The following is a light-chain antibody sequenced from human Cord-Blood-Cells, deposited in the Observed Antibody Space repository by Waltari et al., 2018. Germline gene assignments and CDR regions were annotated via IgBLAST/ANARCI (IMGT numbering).Light chain of an antibody. CDR2: EVS. V-gene: IGLV2-23*02. CDR3: CSYAGSSTLV. Sequence: QSALTQPASVSGSPGQSITISCTGTNSDVGSYNLVSWYQQHPGKAPKLMIYEVSKRPSGVSNRFSGSKSGNTASLLISGLQAEDEADYYCCSYAGSSTLVYGGGTKLTVL. CDR1: NSDVGSYNL. J-gene: IGLJ2*01.